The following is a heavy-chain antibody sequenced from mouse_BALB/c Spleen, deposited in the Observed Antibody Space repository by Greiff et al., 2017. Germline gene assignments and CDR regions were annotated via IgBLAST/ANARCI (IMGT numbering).Heavy chain of an antibody. J-gene: IGHJ3*01. CDR1: GFTFSNYW. V-gene: IGHV6-6*02. CDR2: IRLKSNNYAT. Sequence: EVKLVESGGGLVQPGGSMKLSCVASGFTFSNYWMNWVRQSPEKGLEWVAEIRLKSNNYATHYAESVKGRFTISRDDSKSSVYLQMNNLRAEDTGIYYCTSYYGIYGFAYWGQGTLVTVSA. D-gene: IGHD2-10*01. CDR3: TSYYGIYGFAY.